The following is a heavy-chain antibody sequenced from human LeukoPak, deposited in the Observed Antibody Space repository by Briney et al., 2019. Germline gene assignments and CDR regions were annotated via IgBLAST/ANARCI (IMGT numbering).Heavy chain of an antibody. CDR2: ISNDGGGT. V-gene: IGHV3-23*01. CDR3: AKGGSDYFLDL. CDR1: GFIFNNYG. J-gene: IGHJ5*02. Sequence: PGGSLRLSCAASGFIFNNYGLIWVRQAPGKGLQWVSAISNDGGGTTYADFVKGRFTISRDNSKNTLFLQMNSLRAEDTALYYCAKGGSDYFLDLWGQGTLVTVSS. D-gene: IGHD2-21*01.